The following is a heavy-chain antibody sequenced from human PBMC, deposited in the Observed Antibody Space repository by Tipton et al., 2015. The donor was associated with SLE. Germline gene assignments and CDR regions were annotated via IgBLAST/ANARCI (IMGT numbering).Heavy chain of an antibody. CDR2: INHSGST. Sequence: LRLSCAASGFTFSSYWRSWIRQPPGKGLEWIGEINHSGSTNYNPSLKSRVTISVDTSKNQFSLKLSSVTAADTAVYYCARGDLTVADYWGQGTLVTVSS. V-gene: IGHV4-34*01. CDR1: GFTFSSYW. D-gene: IGHD7-27*01. J-gene: IGHJ4*02. CDR3: ARGDLTVADY.